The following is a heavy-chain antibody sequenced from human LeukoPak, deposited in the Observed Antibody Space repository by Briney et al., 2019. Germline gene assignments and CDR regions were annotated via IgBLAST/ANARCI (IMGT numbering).Heavy chain of an antibody. J-gene: IGHJ4*02. CDR2: ISASGRST. V-gene: IGHV3-23*01. D-gene: IGHD5-24*01. CDR1: FSFSTYG. CDR3: AKGDGYNYNYFDY. Sequence: GGSLRLSCAFSFSTYGMSWVRQAPGKGLEWISGISASGRSTYYADSVKGRFTISRDNSKSTLYLQMTGLRAEDTAVYYCAKGDGYNYNYFDYWGQGTLVTVSS.